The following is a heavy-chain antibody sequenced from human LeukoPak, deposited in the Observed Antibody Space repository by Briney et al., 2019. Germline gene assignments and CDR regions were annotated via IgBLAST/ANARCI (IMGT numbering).Heavy chain of an antibody. CDR1: GDSVSSNSAA. Sequence: SQTLSLTCAISGDSVSSNSAAWNWIRQSPSRGLEWLGKTYYRSKWYNDYAVSVKSRITINPDTSKNQSSLQLNSVSPEDTAVYYCARERSSGGGSGSGAFDIWGQGTMVTVSS. V-gene: IGHV6-1*01. CDR2: TYYRSKWYN. D-gene: IGHD3-10*01. J-gene: IGHJ3*02. CDR3: ARERSSGGGSGSGAFDI.